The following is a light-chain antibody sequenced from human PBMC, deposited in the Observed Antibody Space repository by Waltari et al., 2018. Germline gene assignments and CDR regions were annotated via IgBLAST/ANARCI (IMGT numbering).Light chain of an antibody. V-gene: IGKV3D-15*01. CDR3: QQYNNWPPYI. CDR1: KSVSTN. CDR2: GAS. J-gene: IGKJ2*01. Sequence: EPVMTQSPTTLSLSPGDRATLSCRASKSVSTNLAWYQQKPGQAPRLLIYGASIRATGVPARFSGRGAGTEFTLTISSLQSEDFAVYYCQQYNNWPPYIFGQGSQLEI.